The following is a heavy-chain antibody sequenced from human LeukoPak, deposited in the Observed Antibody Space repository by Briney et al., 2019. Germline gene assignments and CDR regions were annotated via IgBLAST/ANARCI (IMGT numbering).Heavy chain of an antibody. J-gene: IGHJ6*02. D-gene: IGHD4-17*01. CDR3: ATQTMTTVTTFYYYGMDV. V-gene: IGHV4-59*01. CDR1: GGSIGSYY. CDR2: IYYSGST. Sequence: PSETLSLTCTVSGGSIGSYYWSWIRQPPGKGLEWIGYIYYSGSTNYNPSLKIRVTISVDTSKNQFSLKLSSVTAADTAVYYCATQTMTTVTTFYYYGMDVWGQGTTVTVSS.